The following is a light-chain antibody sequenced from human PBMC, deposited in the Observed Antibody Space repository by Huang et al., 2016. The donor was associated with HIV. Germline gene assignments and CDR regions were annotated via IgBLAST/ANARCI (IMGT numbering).Light chain of an antibody. V-gene: IGKV3-15*01. CDR2: GAS. Sequence: IIMIQSPATLSVSPGDRDTLSFSTSQSVRINLAWYQQKAGQAPSLLIFGASTRATGVPARFRGSGSGTEFTLTISNVQSEDFAVYYCQHYNNWPLFTFGPGTKVDIK. J-gene: IGKJ3*01. CDR3: QHYNNWPLFT. CDR1: QSVRIN.